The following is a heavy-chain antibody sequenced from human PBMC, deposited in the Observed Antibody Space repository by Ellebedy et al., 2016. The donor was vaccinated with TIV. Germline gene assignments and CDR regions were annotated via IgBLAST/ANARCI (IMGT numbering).Heavy chain of an antibody. CDR2: IVPIFGTA. CDR1: GDTFSSYT. Sequence: SVKVSCKASGDTFSSYTISWVRQAPGQGLEWMGGIVPIFGTANYAQKFQGRVTISADESTNTAYMALSSLRSEDTAVYFCARGGRDGYKAPPAKWGQGTLVTVSS. CDR3: ARGGRDGYKAPPAK. V-gene: IGHV1-69*13. D-gene: IGHD5-24*01. J-gene: IGHJ4*02.